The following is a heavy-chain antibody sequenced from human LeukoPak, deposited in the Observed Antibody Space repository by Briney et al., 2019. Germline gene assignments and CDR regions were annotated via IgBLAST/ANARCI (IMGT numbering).Heavy chain of an antibody. Sequence: GGSLRLSCAASGFTFSSYAMTWVRQAPGKGLEWVSDISGSGGSTDYADSVKGRFTISRDNSKNTLYLQMNSLRAEDTAVYYCAKDRGIAVAGHFDYWGQGTLVTVSS. CDR3: AKDRGIAVAGHFDY. D-gene: IGHD6-19*01. J-gene: IGHJ4*02. CDR1: GFTFSSYA. V-gene: IGHV3-23*01. CDR2: ISGSGGST.